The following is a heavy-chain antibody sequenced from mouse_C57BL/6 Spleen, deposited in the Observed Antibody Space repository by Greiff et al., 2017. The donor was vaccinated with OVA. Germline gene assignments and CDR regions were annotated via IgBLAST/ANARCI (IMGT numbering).Heavy chain of an antibody. CDR1: GYSITSGYY. CDR2: ISYDGSN. CDR3: ARERPEAYYFDD. V-gene: IGHV3-6*01. J-gene: IGHJ2*01. Sequence: ESGPGLVKPSQSLSLTCSVTGYSITSGYYWNWIRQFPGNKLEWMGYISYDGSNNYNPSLKNRISLIRDPSQNQFFLKMKSVTTEDTATYDCARERPEAYYFDDWGQGTTLTVSS.